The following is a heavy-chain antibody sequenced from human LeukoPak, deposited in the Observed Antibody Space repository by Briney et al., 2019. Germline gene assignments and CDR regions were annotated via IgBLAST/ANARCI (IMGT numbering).Heavy chain of an antibody. D-gene: IGHD3-16*02. CDR3: AKVVWGNFRYLDY. CDR2: ISGSGGTT. V-gene: IGHV3-23*01. CDR1: GFTFSNCG. J-gene: IGHJ4*02. Sequence: GSLRLSCAASGFTFSNCGMSWVRQAPGKGLEWVSTISGSGGTTNYADSVNGRFTISRDNSKNTLYLQMNSLRAEDTALYYCAKVVWGNFRYLDYWGQGALVTVSS.